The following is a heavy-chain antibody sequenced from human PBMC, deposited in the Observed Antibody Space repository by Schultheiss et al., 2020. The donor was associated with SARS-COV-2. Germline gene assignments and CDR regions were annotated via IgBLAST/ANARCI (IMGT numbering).Heavy chain of an antibody. CDR1: GFTFSDYY. V-gene: IGHV3-11*01. J-gene: IGHJ2*01. CDR3: ARDPATDWYFDL. Sequence: GESLKISCAASGFTFSDYYMSWIRQAPGKGLVWVSYISSSGSTIYYADSVKGRFTISRDNAKNSLYLQMNSLRAEDTAVYYCARDPATDWYFDLWGRGTLVTVSS. CDR2: ISSSGSTI.